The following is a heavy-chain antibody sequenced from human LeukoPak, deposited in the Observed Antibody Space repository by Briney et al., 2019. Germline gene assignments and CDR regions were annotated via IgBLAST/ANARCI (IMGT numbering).Heavy chain of an antibody. V-gene: IGHV4-39*02. CDR3: AREIVVVPAGGNWFDP. D-gene: IGHD2-2*01. CDR2: IYYSGST. CDR1: GGSISSSSYY. J-gene: IGHJ5*02. Sequence: SETLSLTCTVSGGSISSSSYYWGWIRQPPGEGLEWIGNIYYSGSTYYNPSLKRRVTISLDTSKNQFSLKLSSVTAADTAVYYCAREIVVVPAGGNWFDPWGQGTLVTVSS.